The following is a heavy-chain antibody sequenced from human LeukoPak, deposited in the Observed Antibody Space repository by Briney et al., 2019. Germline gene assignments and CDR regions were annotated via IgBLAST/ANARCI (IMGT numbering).Heavy chain of an antibody. CDR1: GFTFSIHG. J-gene: IGHJ4*02. CDR3: ARGTVTAPDY. D-gene: IGHD2-21*02. V-gene: IGHV3-53*01. Sequence: GGSLRLSCAASGFTFSIHGMNWVRQAPGKGLEWVSIIYSGGNTYYADSVKGRFTISRDNSKNTLYLQMNRLRPEDTAVYYCARGTVTAPDYWGQGTLVTVSS. CDR2: IYSGGNT.